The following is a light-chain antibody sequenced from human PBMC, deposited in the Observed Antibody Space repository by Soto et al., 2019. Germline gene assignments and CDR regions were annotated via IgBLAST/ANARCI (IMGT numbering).Light chain of an antibody. V-gene: IGKV3-11*01. Sequence: EIVLAHSPATLSLSPGERATLSCSASQSVSISLAWYQQKPGQAPRLLIYDASNRATGVPARFSGSGSGTDFTLTVSSLEPEDFALYYCQQRSNWPPEITFGQGTRLEIK. J-gene: IGKJ5*01. CDR3: QQRSNWPPEIT. CDR2: DAS. CDR1: QSVSIS.